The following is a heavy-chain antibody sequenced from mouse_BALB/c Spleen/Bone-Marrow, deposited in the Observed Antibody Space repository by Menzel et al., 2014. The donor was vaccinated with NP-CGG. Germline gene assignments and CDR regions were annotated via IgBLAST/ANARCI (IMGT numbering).Heavy chain of an antibody. CDR3: ASRGDYSYAMDY. V-gene: IGHV1-80*01. CDR1: GYSFSNYW. Sequence: QVQLKESGAELVRPGSSVKISCKSSGYSFSNYWMNWMKQRPGQGLEWIGQIYPGDGDTNYNGKFKGKATLTADKSSSTAYMQLISLTSEDSAVYFCASRGDYSYAMDYWDQGTSVTVSS. D-gene: IGHD1-1*01. CDR2: IYPGDGDT. J-gene: IGHJ4*01.